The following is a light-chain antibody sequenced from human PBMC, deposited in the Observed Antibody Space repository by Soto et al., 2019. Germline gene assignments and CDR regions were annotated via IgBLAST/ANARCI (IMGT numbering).Light chain of an antibody. V-gene: IGKV3-15*01. CDR2: DAS. Sequence: IVLTHSPGTLSLSPGERATLSCRASQSVSNNYLAWYQQKPGQAPRLLIYDASTRATGVPARFSASGSGTEFTLTISSLQSEDFAVYNCQQYNKWPRTFGQGTKVDIK. J-gene: IGKJ2*01. CDR3: QQYNKWPRT. CDR1: QSVSNN.